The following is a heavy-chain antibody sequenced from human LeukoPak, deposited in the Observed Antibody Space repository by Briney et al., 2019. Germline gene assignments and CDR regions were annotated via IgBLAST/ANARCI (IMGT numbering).Heavy chain of an antibody. CDR1: GFTFSSYT. V-gene: IGHV3-23*01. J-gene: IGHJ4*02. CDR2: ISAGGGSAGSGPT. D-gene: IGHD1-26*01. Sequence: GGSLRLSCAASGFTFSSYTMSWVRQAPGKGLEWVSAISAGGGSAGSGPTYYADSVKGRFTISRDNSKNTLYLQMNSLRADDTAVYFCAVPQWEPLNWGQGTLVTVSS. CDR3: AVPQWEPLN.